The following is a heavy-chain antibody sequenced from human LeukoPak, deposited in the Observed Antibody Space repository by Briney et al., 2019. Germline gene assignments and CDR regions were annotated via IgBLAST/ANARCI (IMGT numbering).Heavy chain of an antibody. J-gene: IGHJ4*02. CDR2: INWNGGST. D-gene: IGHD5-12*01. Sequence: GGSLRLSCAASGFTFDDYGMSWVRQAPGKGLEWVSGINWNGGSTGYADSVKGRFTISRDNSKNTLYLQMNSLRAEDTAVYYCARDFAALGYSGYDYFDYWGQGTLVTVSS. CDR1: GFTFDDYG. CDR3: ARDFAALGYSGYDYFDY. V-gene: IGHV3-20*04.